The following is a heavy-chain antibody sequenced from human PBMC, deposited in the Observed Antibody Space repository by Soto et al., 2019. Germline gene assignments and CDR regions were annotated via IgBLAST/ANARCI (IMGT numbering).Heavy chain of an antibody. J-gene: IGHJ6*03. CDR3: ARSQRKIMTTFIYYYYYYMDV. CDR1: GGSISSYY. D-gene: IGHD3-16*01. V-gene: IGHV4-59*01. CDR2: IYYSGST. Sequence: TSETLSLTCTVSGGSISSYYWSWIRQPPGKGLEWIGYIYYSGSTNYNPSLKSRVTISVDTSKNQFSLKLSSVTAADTAVYYCARSQRKIMTTFIYYYYYYMDVWGKGTTVTVSS.